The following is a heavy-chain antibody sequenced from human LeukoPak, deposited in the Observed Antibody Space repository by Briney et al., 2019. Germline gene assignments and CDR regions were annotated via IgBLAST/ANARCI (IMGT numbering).Heavy chain of an antibody. CDR2: ISAYNGNT. V-gene: IGHV1-18*01. CDR1: GYTFTSYG. CDR3: ARDSSYPTLYYFDY. Sequence: ASVKVSCKASGYTFTSYGISWVRQAPGQGLEWMGWISAYNGNTNYVQKLQGRVTMTTDTSTSTAYMELRSLRSDDTAVYYCARDSSYPTLYYFDYWGQGTLVTVSS. J-gene: IGHJ4*02. D-gene: IGHD5-12*01.